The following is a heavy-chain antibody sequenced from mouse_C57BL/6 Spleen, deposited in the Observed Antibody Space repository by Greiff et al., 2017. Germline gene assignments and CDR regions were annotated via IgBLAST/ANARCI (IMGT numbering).Heavy chain of an antibody. V-gene: IGHV1-54*01. CDR3: ARDYDYPYYFDY. J-gene: IGHJ2*01. D-gene: IGHD2-4*01. CDR2: INPGSGGT. Sequence: VKLMESGAELVRPGTSVKVSCKASGYAFTNYLIEWVKQRPGQALEWIGVINPGSGGTNYNEKFKGKATLTADKSSSTAYMQLSSLTSEDSAVYFCARDYDYPYYFDYWGQGTTLTVSS. CDR1: GYAFTNYL.